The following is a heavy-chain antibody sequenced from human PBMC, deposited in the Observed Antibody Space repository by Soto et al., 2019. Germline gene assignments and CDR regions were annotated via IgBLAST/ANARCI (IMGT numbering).Heavy chain of an antibody. D-gene: IGHD5-18*01. CDR3: ARDPLDTAMVSYYYYGMDV. CDR2: IIPIFGTA. Sequence: VKVSCKASGGTFSSYAISWVRQAPGQGLEWMGGIIPIFGTANYAQKFQGRVTITADESTSTAYMELSSLRSEDTAVYYCARDPLDTAMVSYYYYGMDVWGQGTTVTVSS. CDR1: GGTFSSYA. J-gene: IGHJ6*02. V-gene: IGHV1-69*01.